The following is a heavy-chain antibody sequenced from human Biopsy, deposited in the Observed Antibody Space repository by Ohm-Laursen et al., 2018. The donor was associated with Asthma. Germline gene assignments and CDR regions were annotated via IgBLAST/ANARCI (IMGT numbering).Heavy chain of an antibody. Sequence: SLRLSCAAPGFTFDDYAMSWVRQAPGKGLEWVSGINWNGGSTGYADSVKGRFTISRDNAQKSLFLQMGSLRAEDTAIYYCARVFESSEWGPFYHFGLDVWGQGTTVAVSS. CDR3: ARVFESSEWGPFYHFGLDV. CDR2: INWNGGST. D-gene: IGHD6-25*01. CDR1: GFTFDDYA. V-gene: IGHV3-20*04. J-gene: IGHJ6*02.